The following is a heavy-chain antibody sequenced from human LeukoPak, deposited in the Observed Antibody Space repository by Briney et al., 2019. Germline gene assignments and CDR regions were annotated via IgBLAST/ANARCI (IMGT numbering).Heavy chain of an antibody. D-gene: IGHD3-10*01. CDR2: VSYSGSP. V-gene: IGHV4-39*01. CDR1: GDSISSSRYY. CDR3: ARHGWDYPSGTYYTFDP. J-gene: IGHJ5*02. Sequence: SETLSLTCTVSGDSISSSRYYWGWIRQPPGKGLEWIGSVSYSGSPYYNPSLKSRVTTSVDTSKNQFSLRLSSVTATDTAMYYCARHGWDYPSGTYYTFDPWGQGTLVTVSS.